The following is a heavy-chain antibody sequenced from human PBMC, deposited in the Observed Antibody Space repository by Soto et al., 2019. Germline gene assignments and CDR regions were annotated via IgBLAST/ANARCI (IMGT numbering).Heavy chain of an antibody. CDR1: GITFSSYA. Sequence: ASVKVSCKASGITFSSYAIHWVRQAPGQRLEWMGWINVGNGATRYSQIFRGRVTLTRDTSASTAYLDLSSLRSEDTAIYYCARAISGYVTWGQGTLVTVSS. D-gene: IGHD5-12*01. J-gene: IGHJ5*02. CDR2: INVGNGAT. V-gene: IGHV1-3*01. CDR3: ARAISGYVT.